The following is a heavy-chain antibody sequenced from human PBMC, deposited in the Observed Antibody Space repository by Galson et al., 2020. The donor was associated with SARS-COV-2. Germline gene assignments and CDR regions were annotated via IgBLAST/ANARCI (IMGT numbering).Heavy chain of an antibody. D-gene: IGHD4-17*01. Sequence: GESLKISCAASGFTFNNYGMSWVSQAPGKGLEWVSAISVTGGSTQYADSVKGRFTISRDNSKDTLYLQMNSLRAEDTALYYCAKRTVTTKAFDIWGQGTMVTVSS. J-gene: IGHJ3*02. V-gene: IGHV3-23*01. CDR3: AKRTVTTKAFDI. CDR2: ISVTGGST. CDR1: GFTFNNYG.